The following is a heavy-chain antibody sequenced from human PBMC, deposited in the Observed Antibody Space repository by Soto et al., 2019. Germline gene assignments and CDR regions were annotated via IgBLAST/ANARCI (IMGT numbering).Heavy chain of an antibody. CDR1: GFSFDSFA. CDR2: VTGRGGTT. V-gene: IGHV3-23*01. J-gene: IGHJ3*02. CDR3: ARDKAPAFDI. Sequence: EVQLLESGGGLVQPGGSVRLSCVASGFSFDSFAMNWVRQAPGKGLEWVSAVTGRGGTTYYRDSVKGRFTVSRDNSKNTVYLEMNSLRVEDTAVYYCARDKAPAFDIWGLGTMVTVSS.